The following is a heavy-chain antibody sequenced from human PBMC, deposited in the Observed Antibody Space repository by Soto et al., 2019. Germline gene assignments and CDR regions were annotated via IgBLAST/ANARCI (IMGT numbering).Heavy chain of an antibody. V-gene: IGHV3-11*01. CDR1: GFTFSDYY. D-gene: IGHD3-3*01. J-gene: IGHJ4*02. CDR3: ARGFYQDRFTYYDFWSGYGFDY. CDR2: ISSSGSTI. Sequence: WGSLRLSCAASGFTFSDYYMSWIRQAPGKGLEWVSYISSSGSTIYYADSVKGRFTISRDNAKNSLYLQMNSLRAEDTAVYYCARGFYQDRFTYYDFWSGYGFDYWGQGTLVTVSS.